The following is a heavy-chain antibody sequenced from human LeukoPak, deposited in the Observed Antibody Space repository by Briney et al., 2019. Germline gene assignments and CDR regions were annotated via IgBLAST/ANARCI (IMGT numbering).Heavy chain of an antibody. Sequence: GGSLRLSCAASGFSFSSYGMHWVRQAPGKGLEWVAVISYDGSNKYYADSVKGRFTISRDNSKNTLYLQMNSLRAEDTAVYYCAKSHYYDSSGPAYWGQGTLVTVSS. CDR2: ISYDGSNK. J-gene: IGHJ4*02. CDR1: GFSFSSYG. V-gene: IGHV3-30*18. CDR3: AKSHYYDSSGPAY. D-gene: IGHD3-22*01.